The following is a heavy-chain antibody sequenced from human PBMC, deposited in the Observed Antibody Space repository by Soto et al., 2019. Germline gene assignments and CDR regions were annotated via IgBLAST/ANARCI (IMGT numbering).Heavy chain of an antibody. CDR1: GASINDYC. CDR3: AANLWQRAMHV. V-gene: IGHV4-59*08. D-gene: IGHD3-16*01. CDR2: SYNSVST. J-gene: IGHJ6*02. Sequence: QVQLQESGPGLVKPSETLSLTCTVSGASINDYCWSWIRQSPGKRLEWIGFSYNSVSTRYNPSLESRATISVDSSKSQISLNLNSVSAADTAVYDCAANLWQRAMHVWGQGTTVAVSS.